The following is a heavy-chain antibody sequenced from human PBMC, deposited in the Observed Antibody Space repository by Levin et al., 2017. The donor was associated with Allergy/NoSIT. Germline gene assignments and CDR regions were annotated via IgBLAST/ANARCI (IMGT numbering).Heavy chain of an antibody. CDR3: ARFEGYSYGYAGLAGLGY. Sequence: GESLKISCKGSGYSFTSYWIGWVRQMPGKGLEWMGIIYPGDSDTRYSPSFQGQVTISADKSISTAYLQWSSLKASDTAMYYCARFEGYSYGYAGLAGLGYWGQGTLVTVSS. J-gene: IGHJ4*02. CDR2: IYPGDSDT. D-gene: IGHD5-18*01. V-gene: IGHV5-51*01. CDR1: GYSFTSYW.